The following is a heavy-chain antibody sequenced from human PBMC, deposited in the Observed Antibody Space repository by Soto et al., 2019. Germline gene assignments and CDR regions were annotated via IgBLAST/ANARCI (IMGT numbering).Heavy chain of an antibody. V-gene: IGHV1-69*04. CDR3: ARDKGYCSDTSCPDFDY. CDR2: VIPNLGVT. Sequence: SVKLYCNAAGGTLSRYTFGLVRHAPGQGLEWMGRVIPNLGVTNYAKKFQGRFTIVVDTSTSTAYMELNSLRYEDTAVYYCARDKGYCSDTSCPDFDYWGQGTLVTVSS. CDR1: GGTLSRYT. D-gene: IGHD2-15*01. J-gene: IGHJ4*02.